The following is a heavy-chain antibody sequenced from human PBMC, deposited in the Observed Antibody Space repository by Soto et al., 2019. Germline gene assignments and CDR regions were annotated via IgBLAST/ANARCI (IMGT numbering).Heavy chain of an antibody. CDR2: IYHSGST. Sequence: SESLSLTCAVSGYSISSGYYWGWIRQPPGKGLEWIGSIYHSGSTYYNPSLKSRVTISVDTSKNQFSLKLSSVTAADTAVYYCAREIEGRSGGSCYPGYNWFDPWGQGTLVTVSS. D-gene: IGHD2-15*01. CDR1: GYSISSGYY. J-gene: IGHJ5*02. CDR3: AREIEGRSGGSCYPGYNWFDP. V-gene: IGHV4-38-2*02.